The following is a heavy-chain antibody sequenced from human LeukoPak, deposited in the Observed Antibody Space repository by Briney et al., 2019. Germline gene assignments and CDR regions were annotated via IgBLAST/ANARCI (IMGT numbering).Heavy chain of an antibody. CDR2: ISPNTGGT. J-gene: IGHJ4*02. CDR1: GYTFTDYY. D-gene: IGHD1-26*01. Sequence: ASVKVSCKASGYTFTDYYIHWVRRAPGQGLEWMGWISPNTGGTGSAQEFQGRVTMTRDTSINTAYMELSTLRSDDTAMYFCARICSGSYLRDFDYWGQGTLVTVSS. V-gene: IGHV1-2*02. CDR3: ARICSGSYLRDFDY.